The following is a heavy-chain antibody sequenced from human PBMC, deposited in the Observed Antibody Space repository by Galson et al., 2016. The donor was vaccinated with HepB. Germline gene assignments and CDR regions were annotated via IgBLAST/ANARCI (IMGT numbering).Heavy chain of an antibody. V-gene: IGHV4-4*02. CDR1: GASVTSTNW. CDR2: IYHSGYT. Sequence: SETLSLTCAVSGASVTSTNWWSWVRQPPGKGLEWIGEIYHSGYTNCNPSLKSRVTVSLDKPKTQVSLMLSSVTAADTAEYFCARDHCTGGLCYSSPWYYGMDVWGQGTTVTVSS. CDR3: ARDHCTGGLCYSSPWYYGMDV. D-gene: IGHD2-8*02. J-gene: IGHJ6*02.